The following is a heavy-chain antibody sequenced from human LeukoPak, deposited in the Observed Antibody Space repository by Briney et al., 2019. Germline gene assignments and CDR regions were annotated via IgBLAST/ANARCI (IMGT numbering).Heavy chain of an antibody. CDR2: INHSGST. Sequence: SETLSLTCAVYGGSFSDYYWSWIRQPPGKGLEWIGEINHSGSTDYNPSLKSRVTISVDTSKNQFSLNLSSVTAADTAVYYCARRLVESFYYYYMDVWGKGTTVTISS. D-gene: IGHD2-15*01. V-gene: IGHV4-34*01. J-gene: IGHJ6*03. CDR3: ARRLVESFYYYYMDV. CDR1: GGSFSDYY.